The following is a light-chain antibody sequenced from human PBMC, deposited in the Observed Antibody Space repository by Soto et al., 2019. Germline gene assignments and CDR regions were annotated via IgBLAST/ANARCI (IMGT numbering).Light chain of an antibody. J-gene: IGLJ2*01. CDR2: EGS. CDR1: SSDVGSYNL. V-gene: IGLV2-23*01. CDR3: CSYAGSSTPVV. Sequence: QSALTQPASVSGSPGQSITISCTGTSSDVGSYNLVSWYQQHPGKAPKLMIYEGSKRPSGVSNRFSGSKSGNTASLTSSGHQAEDEADYYCCSYAGSSTPVVFGGGTQLTVL.